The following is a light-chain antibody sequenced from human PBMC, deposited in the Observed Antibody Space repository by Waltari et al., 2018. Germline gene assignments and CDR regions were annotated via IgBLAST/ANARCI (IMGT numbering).Light chain of an antibody. V-gene: IGLV2-11*01. Sequence: QSALTQPRSVSGSPGQSVTISCTGTSSAVGGYNYFSWYQQPPGKAPKLMIYDVRKRPSGVPDRFSGSKSGNTASLTISGLQAEDEADYYCCSYAGSYVVFGGGTKLTVL. J-gene: IGLJ2*01. CDR2: DVR. CDR1: SSAVGGYNY. CDR3: CSYAGSYVV.